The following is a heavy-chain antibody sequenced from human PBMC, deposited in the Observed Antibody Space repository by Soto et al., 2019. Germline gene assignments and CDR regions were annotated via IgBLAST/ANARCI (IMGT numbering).Heavy chain of an antibody. V-gene: IGHV4-31*03. Sequence: QVQLQESGPGLVKPSQTLSLTCTVSGGSISSGGYYWSWIRQHPGKGLEWIGYIYYSGSTYYNPSLKSRVTISVDTSKKPFALKLSSVTAADTAVYYCARDGSGYSSSWYFDYWGQGTLVTVSS. D-gene: IGHD6-13*01. J-gene: IGHJ4*02. CDR3: ARDGSGYSSSWYFDY. CDR2: IYYSGST. CDR1: GGSISSGGYY.